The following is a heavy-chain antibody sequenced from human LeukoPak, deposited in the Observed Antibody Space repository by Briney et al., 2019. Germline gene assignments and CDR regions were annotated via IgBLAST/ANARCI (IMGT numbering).Heavy chain of an antibody. V-gene: IGHV4-34*01. Sequence: SETLSLTCAVYGGSFSGYYWSWIRQPPGKGLEWIGEINHSGSTNYNPSLKSRVTISVDTSKDQFSLKLSSVTAADTAVYYCARRGPTHYDFWIGYYDNWLAPCGQGTLVTVSS. CDR2: INHSGST. CDR3: ARRGPTHYDFWIGYYDNWLAP. J-gene: IGHJ5*02. CDR1: GGSFSGYY. D-gene: IGHD3-3*01.